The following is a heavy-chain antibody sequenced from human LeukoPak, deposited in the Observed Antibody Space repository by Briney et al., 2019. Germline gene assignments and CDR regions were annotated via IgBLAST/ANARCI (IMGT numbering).Heavy chain of an antibody. CDR1: GYTFTSYY. D-gene: IGHD3-22*01. V-gene: IGHV1-46*01. J-gene: IGHJ4*02. CDR3: ARREGSDYDSSGYLDY. CDR2: INPSGGST. Sequence: GASVKVSCKAPGYTFTSYYMHWVRQAPGQGLEWMGIINPSGGSTSYAQKFQGRVTMTRDTSTSTVYMELSSLRSEDTAVYYCARREGSDYDSSGYLDYWGQGTLVTVSS.